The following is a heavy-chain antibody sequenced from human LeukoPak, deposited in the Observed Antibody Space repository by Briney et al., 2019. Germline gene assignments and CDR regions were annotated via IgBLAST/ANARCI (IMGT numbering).Heavy chain of an antibody. V-gene: IGHV1-69*01. J-gene: IGHJ4*02. CDR1: GGTFSSYA. Sequence: SVRVSCKASGGTFSSYAISWVRQAPGQGLEWMGGIIPIFGTANYAQKFQGRVTITADESTSTAYMELSSLRSEDTAVYYCARDRDDIAAGYFDYWGQGTLVTVSS. D-gene: IGHD6-13*01. CDR3: ARDRDDIAAGYFDY. CDR2: IIPIFGTA.